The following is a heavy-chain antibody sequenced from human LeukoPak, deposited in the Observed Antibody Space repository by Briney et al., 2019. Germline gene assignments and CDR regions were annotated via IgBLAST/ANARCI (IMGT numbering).Heavy chain of an antibody. CDR1: GGSISSYY. V-gene: IGHV4-59*12. Sequence: PSETLSLTCTVSGGSISSYYCSWIRQPPGKGLEWIGYIYYSGSTNYNPSLKSRVTISVDTSKNQFSLKLSSVTAADTAVYYCARTRITMVRGVIITVRYFDYWGQGTLVTVSS. CDR3: ARTRITMVRGVIITVRYFDY. J-gene: IGHJ4*02. CDR2: IYYSGST. D-gene: IGHD3-10*01.